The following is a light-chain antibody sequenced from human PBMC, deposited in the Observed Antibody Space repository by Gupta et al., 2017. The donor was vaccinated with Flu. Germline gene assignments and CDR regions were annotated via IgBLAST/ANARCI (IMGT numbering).Light chain of an antibody. CDR2: AAS. Sequence: DIQMTQSPSSLSASIGDRVTITCQASQDIKNYLNWYQQQPGKAPKLLIYAASNLEKGVPTRFSGSGSGTDFTFTISSLQPEDIATYYCQHYDNLTPRKVHFGPGTKVDI. J-gene: IGKJ3*01. CDR3: QHYDNLTPRKVH. V-gene: IGKV1-33*01. CDR1: QDIKNY.